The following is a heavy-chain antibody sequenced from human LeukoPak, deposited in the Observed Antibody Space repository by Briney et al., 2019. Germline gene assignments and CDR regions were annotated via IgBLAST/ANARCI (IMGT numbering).Heavy chain of an antibody. CDR1: GGSISSSSYY. V-gene: IGHV4-39*07. CDR2: IYYSGST. CDR3: ARAEPVPI. Sequence: SSETLSLTCTVSGGSISSSSYYWGWIRQPPGKGLEWIGSIYYSGSTYYNPSLKSRVTISVDTSKNQFSLKLSSVTAADTAVYYCARAEPVPIWGQGTLVTVSS. J-gene: IGHJ4*02. D-gene: IGHD3-10*02.